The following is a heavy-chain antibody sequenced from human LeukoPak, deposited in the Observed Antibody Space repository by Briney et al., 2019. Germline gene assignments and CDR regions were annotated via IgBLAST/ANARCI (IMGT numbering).Heavy chain of an antibody. CDR2: ISWNSGSI. Sequence: GGSLRLSCAASGFKFDDHTMHWVRHAPGEGLEWVSAISWNSGSIGYADSVKGRFTTSRDNAKNSLYLQMNSLRAEDTAVYYCARDQREVVVVAANQYYYYYMDVWGKGTTVTVSS. J-gene: IGHJ6*03. V-gene: IGHV3-9*01. D-gene: IGHD2-15*01. CDR3: ARDQREVVVVAANQYYYYYMDV. CDR1: GFKFDDHT.